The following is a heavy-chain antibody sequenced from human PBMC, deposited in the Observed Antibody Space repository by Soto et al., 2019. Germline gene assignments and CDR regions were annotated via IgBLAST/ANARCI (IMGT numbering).Heavy chain of an antibody. D-gene: IGHD5-18*01. J-gene: IGHJ2*01. CDR1: GGSISSSSYY. V-gene: IGHV4-39*07. CDR2: IYYSGST. CDR3: ARRIQLWLQGLWYFDL. Sequence: SETLSLTCTVSGGSISSSSYYWGWIRQPPGKGLEWIGSIYYSGSTYYNPSLKSRVTISVDTSKNQFSLKLSSVTAADTAVYYCARRIQLWLQGLWYFDLWGRGTLVTVSS.